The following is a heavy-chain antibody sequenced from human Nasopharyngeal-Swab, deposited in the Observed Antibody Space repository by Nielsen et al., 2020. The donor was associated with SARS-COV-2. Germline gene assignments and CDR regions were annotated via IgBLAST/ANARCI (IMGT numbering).Heavy chain of an antibody. CDR2: IRSKAYGGTT. D-gene: IGHD6-19*01. Sequence: GGSLRLSCTASGFNLGYFAMSWFRQAPGKGLGWVGFIRSKAYGGTTEYAASVKGRFTISRHDPKSIAYLEMNSLKTEDTAVYYCTRGNSGWYGVGHFWGQGTLVRVSS. V-gene: IGHV3-49*03. CDR1: GFNLGYFA. J-gene: IGHJ4*02. CDR3: TRGNSGWYGVGHF.